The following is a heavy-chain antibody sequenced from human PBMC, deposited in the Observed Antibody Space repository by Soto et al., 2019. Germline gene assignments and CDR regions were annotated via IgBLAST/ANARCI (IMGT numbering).Heavy chain of an antibody. CDR1: GGTFSSYA. CDR2: ISAYNGNT. Sequence: GASVKVSCKASGGTFSSYAISWVRQAPGQGLEWMGWISAYNGNTNYAQKLQGRVTMTTDTSTSTAYMELRGLRSDDTAVYYCARGDSSGYYWWDYWGQGTLVTVSS. CDR3: ARGDSSGYYWWDY. V-gene: IGHV1-18*01. D-gene: IGHD3-22*01. J-gene: IGHJ4*02.